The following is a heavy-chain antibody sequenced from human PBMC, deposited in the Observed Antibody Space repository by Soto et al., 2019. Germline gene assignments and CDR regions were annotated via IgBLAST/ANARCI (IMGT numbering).Heavy chain of an antibody. D-gene: IGHD3-10*01. J-gene: IGHJ6*02. V-gene: IGHV1-18*04. CDR1: GYTFTSYG. CDR2: ISAYNGNT. Sequence: ASVKVSCKASGYTFTSYGISWVRQAPGQGLEWMGWISAYNGNTNYAQKLQGRVTMTTDTSTSTAYVELRSLRSDDTAVYYCARKGGSGSYYGSDYYYGMDVWGQGTTVTVSS. CDR3: ARKGGSGSYYGSDYYYGMDV.